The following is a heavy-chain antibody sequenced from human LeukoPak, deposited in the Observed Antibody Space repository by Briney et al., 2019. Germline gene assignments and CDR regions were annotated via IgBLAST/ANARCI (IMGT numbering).Heavy chain of an antibody. D-gene: IGHD6-19*01. CDR3: AKSGKARIAVAGADY. CDR1: GFTFSRHW. V-gene: IGHV3-23*01. J-gene: IGHJ4*02. CDR2: IASGGGTT. Sequence: GGSLRLSCAASGFTFSRHWMSWVRQAPGKGLEWVSAIASGGGTTYYADSVKGRFTISRDNSKNTLYLQMNSLRAEDTAVYYCAKSGKARIAVAGADYWGQGTPVTVSS.